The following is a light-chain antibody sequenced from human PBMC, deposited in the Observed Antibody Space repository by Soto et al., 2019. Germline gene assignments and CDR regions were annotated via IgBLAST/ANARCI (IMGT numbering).Light chain of an antibody. V-gene: IGLV2-8*01. Sequence: QSALTQPPSASGSPGQSVTISCTGTSSDVGGYDYVSWYQQHPGKAPKLMIYEVTIRPSGVSDRFSGSKSGNTASLTISGLQAEDEADYYCCSYAGSYTSYVFGTGTKVTVL. J-gene: IGLJ1*01. CDR1: SSDVGGYDY. CDR2: EVT. CDR3: CSYAGSYTSYV.